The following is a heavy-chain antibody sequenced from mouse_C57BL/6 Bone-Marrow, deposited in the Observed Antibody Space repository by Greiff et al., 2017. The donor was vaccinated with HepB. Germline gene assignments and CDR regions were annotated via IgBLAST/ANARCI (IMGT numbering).Heavy chain of an antibody. CDR1: GYSFTGYF. V-gene: IGHV1-20*01. J-gene: IGHJ3*01. CDR3: ARGSDSNYVFAY. Sequence: EVKLMESGPELVKPGDSVKISCKASGYSFTGYFMNWVMQSHGKSLEWIGRINPYNGDTFYNQKFKGKATLTVDKSSSTAHMELRSLTSEDSAVYYCARGSDSNYVFAYWGQGTLVTVSA. D-gene: IGHD2-5*01. CDR2: INPYNGDT.